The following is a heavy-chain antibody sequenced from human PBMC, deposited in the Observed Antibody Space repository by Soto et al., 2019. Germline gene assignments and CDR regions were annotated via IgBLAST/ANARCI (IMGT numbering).Heavy chain of an antibody. Sequence: GGSLRLSCAASGFTFSSYAMSWVRQAPGKGLEWVSAISGSGGSTYYADSVKGRFTISRDNSKNTLYLQMNSLRAEDTAVYYCAKFNWNYSYYYYYMDVWGKGTTVTVSS. CDR2: ISGSGGST. D-gene: IGHD1-7*01. CDR1: GFTFSSYA. V-gene: IGHV3-23*01. CDR3: AKFNWNYSYYYYYMDV. J-gene: IGHJ6*03.